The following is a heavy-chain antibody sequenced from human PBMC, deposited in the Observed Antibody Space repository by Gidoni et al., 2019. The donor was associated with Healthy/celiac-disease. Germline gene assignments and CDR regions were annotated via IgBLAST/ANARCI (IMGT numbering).Heavy chain of an antibody. D-gene: IGHD6-13*01. CDR2: ISSSSSYP. CDR3: ARDPKDSSSWYEGYWFDP. Sequence: QVQLVEAGGGWVKHGGSLRLGGAASGFTVSDDYRSWIRQAPGKGRELVSYISSSSSYPNYADSVQGRFTISRDHAKNSLYLQMNSLRAEDPAVYYCARDPKDSSSWYEGYWFDPWGQGTLVTVSS. V-gene: IGHV3-11*05. CDR1: GFTVSDDY. J-gene: IGHJ5*02.